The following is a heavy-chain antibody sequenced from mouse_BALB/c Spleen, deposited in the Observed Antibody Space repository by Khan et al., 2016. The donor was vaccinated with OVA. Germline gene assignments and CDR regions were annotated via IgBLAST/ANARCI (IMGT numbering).Heavy chain of an antibody. V-gene: IGHV1-9*01. D-gene: IGHD1-1*01. Sequence: VQLQESGAELMKPGASVKISCKATGYTFSSYWIEWVKQRPGHGLEWIGEILPGSGSTNYNEKFKGKATFTADTSSNTAYMQLSSLTSEDSAVYYCARSLYYGSSPLDYWGQGTTLTVSS. CDR1: GYTFSSYW. J-gene: IGHJ2*01. CDR3: ARSLYYGSSPLDY. CDR2: ILPGSGST.